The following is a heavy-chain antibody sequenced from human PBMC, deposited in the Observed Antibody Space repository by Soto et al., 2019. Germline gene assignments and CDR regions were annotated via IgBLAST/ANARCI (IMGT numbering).Heavy chain of an antibody. J-gene: IGHJ4*02. V-gene: IGHV1-3*01. CDR2: INAGNGNT. CDR3: ARSRIVVVINDYFDY. CDR1: GYTFTSYA. D-gene: IGHD3-22*01. Sequence: ASVTVCCKASGYTFTSYAMQWVRQATGQRLEWMGWINAGNGNTKYSQKFQGRVTITRDTSASTAYMELSSLRSEDTAVYYCARSRIVVVINDYFDYWGQGTLVTVSS.